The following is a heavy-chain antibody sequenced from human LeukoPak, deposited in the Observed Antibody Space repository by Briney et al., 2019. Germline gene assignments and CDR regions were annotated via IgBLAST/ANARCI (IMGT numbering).Heavy chain of an antibody. CDR3: ARGSVNYCSSTSCSGAFDI. CDR2: INHSGST. J-gene: IGHJ3*02. CDR1: GGSISSYY. V-gene: IGHV4-34*01. D-gene: IGHD2-2*01. Sequence: SETLSLTCTVSGGSISSYYWSWIRQPPGKGLEWIGEINHSGSTNYNPSLKSRVTISVDTSKNQFSLKLSSVTAADTAVYYCARGSVNYCSSTSCSGAFDIWGQGTMVTVSS.